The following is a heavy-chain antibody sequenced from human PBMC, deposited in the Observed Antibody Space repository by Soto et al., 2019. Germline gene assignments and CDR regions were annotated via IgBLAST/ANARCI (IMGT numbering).Heavy chain of an antibody. CDR1: GFTSSSYG. CDR3: AKDGLPYGSGTYPDY. V-gene: IGHV3-30*18. J-gene: IGHJ4*02. Sequence: GGSLRLSCVASGFTSSSYGMYWVRQAPGKGLEWVAIISYDGSNKYYADSVKGRFTISRDNSKNTLYLQMNSLRAEDTAVYYCAKDGLPYGSGTYPDYWGQGTLVTVSS. CDR2: ISYDGSNK. D-gene: IGHD3-10*01.